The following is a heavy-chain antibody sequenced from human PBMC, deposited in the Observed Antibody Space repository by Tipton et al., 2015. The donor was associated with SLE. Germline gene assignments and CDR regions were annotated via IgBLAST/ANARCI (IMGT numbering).Heavy chain of an antibody. J-gene: IGHJ4*02. CDR1: GGSISSYD. D-gene: IGHD5-12*01. Sequence: TLSLTCTVSGGSISSYDWSWIRQPPGKGLEWIGSIFYTGSTYYNPSLNSRVSFSIDTSENHFSLRLNSVTAADTAVYYCARRHYSGPFDSWGQGTLVTVSS. CDR3: ARRHYSGPFDS. CDR2: IFYTGST. V-gene: IGHV4-59*12.